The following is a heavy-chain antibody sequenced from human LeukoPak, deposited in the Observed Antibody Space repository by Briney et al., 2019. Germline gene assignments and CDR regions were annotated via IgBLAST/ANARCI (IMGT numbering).Heavy chain of an antibody. CDR2: ITGSGGSGGST. CDR3: AKFVGATSVTDDALDI. J-gene: IGHJ3*02. D-gene: IGHD1-26*01. V-gene: IGHV3-23*01. CDR1: GFTFSKYA. Sequence: GGSLRLSCAASGFTFSKYAMSWVRQAPGKGLEWVSTITGSGGSGGSTYYADAVRGRFTISRDNSNNTLYLQMDSLRAEDTAVYYCAKFVGATSVTDDALDIWGQGTMVTVSS.